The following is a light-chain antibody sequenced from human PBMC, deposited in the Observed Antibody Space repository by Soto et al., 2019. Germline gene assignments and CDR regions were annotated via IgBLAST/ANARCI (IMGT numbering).Light chain of an antibody. Sequence: EIVMTQSPATLSVSPGERATLSCRASQSITSNLAWYQQKPGQAPRLLIYAASTRATGVPARFSASGSGTDFTLTISSLQAEDVAVYYCQHRNNRPFSFGPGTKVDIK. CDR3: QHRNNRPFS. CDR1: QSITSN. CDR2: AAS. J-gene: IGKJ3*01. V-gene: IGKV3-15*01.